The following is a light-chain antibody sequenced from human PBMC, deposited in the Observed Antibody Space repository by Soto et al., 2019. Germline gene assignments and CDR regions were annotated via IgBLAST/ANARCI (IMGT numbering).Light chain of an antibody. J-gene: IGLJ2*01. CDR3: CSYAGSYTLV. V-gene: IGLV2-11*01. CDR2: DVS. Sequence: QSALTQPRSVPGSPGQSVTISCTGTSSDVGGYNYVSWYQHHPGKAPKLMIYDVSKRPSGVPDRFSGSKSGNTASLTISGLQAEDEADYYCCSYAGSYTLVFGGGTQLTVL. CDR1: SSDVGGYNY.